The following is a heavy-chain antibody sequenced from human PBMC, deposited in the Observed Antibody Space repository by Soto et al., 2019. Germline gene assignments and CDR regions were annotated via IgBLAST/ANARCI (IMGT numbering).Heavy chain of an antibody. J-gene: IGHJ6*02. Sequence: SDTRSLTCTVSGGSIRSYYWSWIRQPPGKGLEWIGYIYYSGSTNYNPSLKSRVTISVDTSKNQFSLKLSSVTAADTAVYYCARDPAVRGVTRVYSANYYYYGMDVWGQGTTVTVSS. CDR3: ARDPAVRGVTRVYSANYYYYGMDV. D-gene: IGHD3-10*01. CDR2: IYYSGST. V-gene: IGHV4-59*12. CDR1: GGSIRSYY.